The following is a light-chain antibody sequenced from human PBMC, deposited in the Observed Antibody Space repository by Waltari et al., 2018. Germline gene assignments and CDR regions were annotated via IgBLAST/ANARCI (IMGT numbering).Light chain of an antibody. CDR2: GVS. V-gene: IGKV3-20*01. CDR1: QRVTSIY. CDR3: QQYGTSPWT. J-gene: IGKJ1*01. Sequence: EIVLTQSPGALSLSPGERATLSCRASQRVTSIYLAWYQQKPGQAPRLLIYGVSSRATGIPDRFSGSGSGTDFTLTISRLEPEDFAAYYCQQYGTSPWTFGQGTKVEIK.